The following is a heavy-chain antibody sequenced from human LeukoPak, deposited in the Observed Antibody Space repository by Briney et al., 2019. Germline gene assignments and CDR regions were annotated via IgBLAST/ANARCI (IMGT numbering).Heavy chain of an antibody. V-gene: IGHV1-18*01. J-gene: IGHJ4*02. D-gene: IGHD2-21*01. Sequence: ASVKVSCKASGYTFTSYGISWVRQAPGQGLEWMGWISAYNGNTNYAQKLQGRVTITADESASTAYMELSSLRSEDTAVYYCARDNPHSRSRIDWHLDYWGQGTLVTVSS. CDR2: ISAYNGNT. CDR1: GYTFTSYG. CDR3: ARDNPHSRSRIDWHLDY.